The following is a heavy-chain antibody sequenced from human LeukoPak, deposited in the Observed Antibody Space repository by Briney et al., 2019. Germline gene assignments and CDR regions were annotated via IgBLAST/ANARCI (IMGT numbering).Heavy chain of an antibody. CDR1: GFTFSSYA. CDR2: IYAGGTT. Sequence: GGSLRLSCAASGFTFSSYAMSWVRQAPGKGLEWVSVIYAGGTTYYADSVKGRFTVSRDSSKNTLYLQVNSLRASDTAVYYCARVARRGYYHLGDSWGQGTLVTVSS. CDR3: ARVARRGYYHLGDS. V-gene: IGHV3-23*03. J-gene: IGHJ5*01. D-gene: IGHD1-26*01.